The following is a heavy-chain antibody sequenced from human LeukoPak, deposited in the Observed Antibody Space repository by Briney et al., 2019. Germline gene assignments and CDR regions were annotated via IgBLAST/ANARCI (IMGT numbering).Heavy chain of an antibody. CDR3: ARQRVGHGTYSSSDPNKYYYYYMDV. V-gene: IGHV5-51*01. J-gene: IGHJ6*03. Sequence: GESLKISCKGSGYSFTSYWIGWVRPMPGKGLEGMGIIYPGDSDTRYSPSFQGQVTISADKSISTTYLQWSSLKASDTAMYYCARQRVGHGTYSSSDPNKYYYYYMDVWGKGTTVTVTS. CDR1: GYSFTSYW. CDR2: IYPGDSDT. D-gene: IGHD6-6*01.